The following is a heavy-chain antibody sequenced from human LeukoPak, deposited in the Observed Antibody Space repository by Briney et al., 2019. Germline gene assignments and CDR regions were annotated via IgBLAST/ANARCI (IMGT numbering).Heavy chain of an antibody. CDR1: GFTFSSYS. CDR2: ISSSSSYI. V-gene: IGHV3-21*01. Sequence: PGGSLRLSCAASGFTFSSYSMNWVRQAPGKGLEWVSSISSSSSYIYYADSVKGRFTISRDNAKNSLYLQMNSLRAEDTAVYYCARDRGLGELSFLQNYYYYYGMDVWGQGTTVTVSS. D-gene: IGHD3-16*02. CDR3: ARDRGLGELSFLQNYYYYYGMDV. J-gene: IGHJ6*02.